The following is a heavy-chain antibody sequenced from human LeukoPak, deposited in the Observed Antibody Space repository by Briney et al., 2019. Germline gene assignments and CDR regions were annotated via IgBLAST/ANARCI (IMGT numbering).Heavy chain of an antibody. CDR3: ARVGGGSCSDTSCSPNDY. CDR1: GFTFDNYS. D-gene: IGHD2-2*01. J-gene: IGHJ4*02. CDR2: ISSGSSFI. V-gene: IGHV3-21*01. Sequence: RGSPRLSCAASGFTFDNYSMNWVRQAPGQGLEWVSYISSGSSFIYYADSLRGRFTISRDNAKNFMYLQMNSLRAEDTAVYYCARVGGGSCSDTSCSPNDYWGQGTLVTVSS.